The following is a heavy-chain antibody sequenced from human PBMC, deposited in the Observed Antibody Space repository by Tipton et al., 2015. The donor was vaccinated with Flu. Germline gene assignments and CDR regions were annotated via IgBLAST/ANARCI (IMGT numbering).Heavy chain of an antibody. CDR2: IYDDGDT. D-gene: IGHD3-10*01. CDR1: GLIVSNNY. Sequence: SLRLSCAASGLIVSNNYMNWVRHAPGKGLEWVSVIYDDGDTFYADSVKGRFTISRDNPKNTLYLQMNNLRADDTAVYYCARGLRIGDDWGQGTLVTVSS. J-gene: IGHJ4*02. V-gene: IGHV3-53*01. CDR3: ARGLRIGDD.